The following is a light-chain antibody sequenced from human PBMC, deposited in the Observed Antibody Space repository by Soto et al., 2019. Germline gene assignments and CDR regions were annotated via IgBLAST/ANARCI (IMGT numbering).Light chain of an antibody. CDR1: QSVSSNY. CDR2: DAS. J-gene: IGKJ1*01. CDR3: HQYCSSVRT. Sequence: EIVLTQSPGTLSLSPGERATLSCRASQSVSSNYLAWYHQKPGQAPRLLIYDASSRPTGIPDRFSGSGSGTDFTLTISRLEPEDFGVYYCHQYCSSVRTFGQGTKVEIK. V-gene: IGKV3-20*01.